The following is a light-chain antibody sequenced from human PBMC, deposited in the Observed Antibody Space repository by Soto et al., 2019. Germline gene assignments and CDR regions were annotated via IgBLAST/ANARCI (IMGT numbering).Light chain of an antibody. J-gene: IGLJ1*01. CDR2: EVN. V-gene: IGLV2-8*01. Sequence: QSVLTQPPSASGSPGQSVTISCTGTSSDVGGYNYVSCFQQHPGKAPKLISHEVNQRPSGVPPRFCGSKSGNPASLPVSGLQAEDESTCFCSSYGGYNSVVVGTGTKVTV. CDR3: SSYGGYNSVV. CDR1: SSDVGGYNY.